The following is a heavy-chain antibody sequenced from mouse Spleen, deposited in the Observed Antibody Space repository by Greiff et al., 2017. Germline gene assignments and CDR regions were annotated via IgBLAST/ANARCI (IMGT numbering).Heavy chain of an antibody. CDR2: IDPSDSYT. D-gene: IGHD1-1*01. CDR1: GYTFTSYW. V-gene: IGHV1-50*01. Sequence: QVQLQQPGAELVKPGASVKLSCKASGYTFTSYWMQWVKQRPGQGLEWIGEIDPSDSYTNYNPKFKGKATLTVDTSSSTAYMQLSSLTSEDSAVYYCAYYSGSSYGFAYWGQGTLVTVSA. CDR3: AYYSGSSYGFAY. J-gene: IGHJ3*01.